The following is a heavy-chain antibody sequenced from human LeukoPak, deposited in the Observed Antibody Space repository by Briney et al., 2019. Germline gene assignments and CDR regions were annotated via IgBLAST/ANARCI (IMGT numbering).Heavy chain of an antibody. J-gene: IGHJ6*03. Sequence: GGSLRLSCAASGFTFSSYGMHWVRQAPGKGLEWVAFIRYDGSNKYYADSVKGRFTISRDNSKNTLYLQMNSLRAEDTAVYYCAKVTAVAGTRHYYYYMDVWGKGTTVTISS. CDR2: IRYDGSNK. D-gene: IGHD6-19*01. V-gene: IGHV3-30*02. CDR3: AKVTAVAGTRHYYYYMDV. CDR1: GFTFSSYG.